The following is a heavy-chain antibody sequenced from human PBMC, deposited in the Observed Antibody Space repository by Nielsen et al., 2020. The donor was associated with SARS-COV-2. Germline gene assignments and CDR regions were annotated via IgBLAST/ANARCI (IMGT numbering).Heavy chain of an antibody. V-gene: IGHV3-7*01. CDR1: GFTFSSYW. CDR2: INQLGSEK. J-gene: IGHJ4*02. D-gene: IGHD6-13*01. Sequence: GESLKISCTASGFTFSSYWMSWVRQAPGKGLEWVAKINQLGSEKYYVDSVKGRFTISRDNAKNSLYLQMNSLRAEDTAVYYCARLASSSWHFDYWGQGTLVTVSS. CDR3: ARLASSSWHFDY.